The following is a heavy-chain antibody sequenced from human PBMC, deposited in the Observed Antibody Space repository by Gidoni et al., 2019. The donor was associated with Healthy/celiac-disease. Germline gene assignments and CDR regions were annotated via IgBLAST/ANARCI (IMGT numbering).Heavy chain of an antibody. CDR3: AKDQLYGGNEYAIDY. J-gene: IGHJ4*02. CDR2: ISWNSGSI. Sequence: EVQLVESGGGVVQPGRSLRLSCAASGFTFDDYAMHWVRQAPGKGLGWVSGISWNSGSIGYADSVKGRVTISRDNAKNSLYLQMSSLRAEDTALYYCAKDQLYGGNEYAIDYWGQGTLVTVSS. V-gene: IGHV3-9*01. CDR1: GFTFDDYA. D-gene: IGHD4-17*01.